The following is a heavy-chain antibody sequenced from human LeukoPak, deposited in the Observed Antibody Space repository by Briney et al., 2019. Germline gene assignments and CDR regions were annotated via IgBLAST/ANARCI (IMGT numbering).Heavy chain of an antibody. V-gene: IGHV4-31*03. CDR1: GGSISSGGYY. J-gene: IGHJ4*02. D-gene: IGHD6-13*01. CDR3: ARGVAAAGTFDY. Sequence: SETLSLTCTVSGGSISSGGYYWSWIRQHPGKGLEWIGYIYNSESTYYNPSLKSRVSISVDTSKNQFSLKLSSVTAADTAVYYCARGVAAAGTFDYWGQGTLVTVSS. CDR2: IYNSEST.